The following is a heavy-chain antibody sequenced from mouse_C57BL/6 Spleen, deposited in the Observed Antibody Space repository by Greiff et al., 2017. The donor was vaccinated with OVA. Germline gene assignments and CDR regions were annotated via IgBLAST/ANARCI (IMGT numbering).Heavy chain of an antibody. D-gene: IGHD4-1*02. Sequence: QVQLQQSGAELARPGASVKLSCKASGYTFTSYGISWVKQRTGQGLEWIGEIYPRSGNTYYNEKFKGKATLTADKSSSTAYMEIRSLTSEDSAVYFCANNWDGYFDVWGTGTTVTVSS. CDR2: IYPRSGNT. V-gene: IGHV1-81*01. CDR3: ANNWDGYFDV. J-gene: IGHJ1*03. CDR1: GYTFTSYG.